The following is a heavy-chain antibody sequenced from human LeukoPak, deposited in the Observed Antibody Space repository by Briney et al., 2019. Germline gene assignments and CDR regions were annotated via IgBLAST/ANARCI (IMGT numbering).Heavy chain of an antibody. CDR1: GYTFTSYY. J-gene: IGHJ4*02. D-gene: IGHD3-10*01. CDR2: INLSVGST. CDR3: ARGYYYTEQVDY. Sequence: ASVKVSCKASGYTFTSYYMHWVRQAPGQGLEWMGIINLSVGSTRYAQKFQGRVTMTRDTSTSTVYMELSSLRSEDTAVYYCARGYYYTEQVDYWGQGTLVTVSS. V-gene: IGHV1-46*01.